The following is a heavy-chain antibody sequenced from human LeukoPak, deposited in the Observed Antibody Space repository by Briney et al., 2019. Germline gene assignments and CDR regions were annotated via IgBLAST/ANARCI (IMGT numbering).Heavy chain of an antibody. CDR2: ISGSGANT. CDR3: ARETAGGGYDFWSGYYSDFDY. CDR1: GFTFSSFA. J-gene: IGHJ4*02. D-gene: IGHD3-3*01. V-gene: IGHV3-23*01. Sequence: GGSLRLSCAASGFTFSSFAMSWVRQAPGKGLEWVSAISGSGANTYYSDSVKGRFTISRDNSKNTLYLQMNSLRAEDTAVYYCARETAGGGYDFWSGYYSDFDYWGQGTLVTVSS.